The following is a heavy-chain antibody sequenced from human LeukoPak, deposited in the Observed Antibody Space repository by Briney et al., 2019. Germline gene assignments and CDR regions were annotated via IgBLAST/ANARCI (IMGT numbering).Heavy chain of an antibody. V-gene: IGHV3-48*02. CDR2: ITVSSST. CDR1: GCTCSTYT. J-gene: IGHJ3*01. Sequence: PGGSLRLSCAASGCTCSTYTMNWVRQAPGKGLEWLSYITVSSSTYYADSVQGRFTISRDNAKNSLYLQMNSLRDEDTAVYYCARGDTLSDLNAFDLWGQGTMVTVPS. CDR3: ARGDTLSDLNAFDL.